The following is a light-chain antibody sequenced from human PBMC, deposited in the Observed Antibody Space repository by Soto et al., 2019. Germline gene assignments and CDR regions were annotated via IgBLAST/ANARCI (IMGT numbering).Light chain of an antibody. CDR2: GAS. V-gene: IGKV3-20*01. CDR3: QQFGSSPLFT. J-gene: IGKJ3*01. CDR1: QSVSSSY. Sequence: EIVLTQSPGTLSLCPGERATLSCRASQSVSSSYLAWYQQKPGQAPRLLIYGASSRATGIPDRFSGSGSGTDFTLTISRLVPEDFAVYYCQQFGSSPLFTFGPGTKVDVK.